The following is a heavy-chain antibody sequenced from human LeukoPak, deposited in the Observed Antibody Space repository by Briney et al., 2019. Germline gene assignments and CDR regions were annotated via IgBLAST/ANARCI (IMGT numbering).Heavy chain of an antibody. V-gene: IGHV4-34*01. Sequence: PSETLSLTCAVYGGSFSGYYWSWIRQPPGKGLEWIGEINHSGSTNYNPSLKSRVTISVDTSKNQFSLKLSSVTAVDTAVYYCARVMTTVRFYDYWGQGTLVTVSS. J-gene: IGHJ4*02. CDR3: ARVMTTVRFYDY. CDR1: GGSFSGYY. CDR2: INHSGST. D-gene: IGHD4-11*01.